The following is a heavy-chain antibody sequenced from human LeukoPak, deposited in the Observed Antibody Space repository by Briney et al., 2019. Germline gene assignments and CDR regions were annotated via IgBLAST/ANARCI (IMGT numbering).Heavy chain of an antibody. Sequence: GESLKISCKGSGYSFTSYWIGWVRQMPGKGLEWMGIIYPGDSDTRYSPSFQGQVTISADKSISTAYLQWSSLKASDTAMYYCARHDDLVVVPAAISGTAKSRPIMDVWGKGTTVTVSS. V-gene: IGHV5-51*01. CDR3: ARHDDLVVVPAAISGTAKSRPIMDV. J-gene: IGHJ6*03. CDR2: IYPGDSDT. D-gene: IGHD2-2*02. CDR1: GYSFTSYW.